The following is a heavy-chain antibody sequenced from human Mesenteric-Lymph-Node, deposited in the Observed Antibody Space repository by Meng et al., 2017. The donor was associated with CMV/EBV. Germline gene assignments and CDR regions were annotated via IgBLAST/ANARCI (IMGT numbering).Heavy chain of an antibody. V-gene: IGHV3-20*01. CDR2: INWNGDST. D-gene: IGHD6-13*01. Sequence: GGSLRLSCAASGFIFNDYAMSWVRQAPGKGLEWVSGINWNGDSTGYADSVKGRFTISRDNAKISLYLQMNSLRAEDTALYHCARGGMKGIGLPPDYWGQGTLVTVSS. CDR3: ARGGMKGIGLPPDY. CDR1: GFIFNDYA. J-gene: IGHJ4*02.